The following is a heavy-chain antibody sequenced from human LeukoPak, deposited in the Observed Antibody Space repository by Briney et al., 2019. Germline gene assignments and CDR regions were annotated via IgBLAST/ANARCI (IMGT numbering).Heavy chain of an antibody. D-gene: IGHD3-10*01. V-gene: IGHV4-61*02. CDR1: GGSISSGSYY. CDR2: IYTSEST. CDR3: ARGLWFGDENPPYFDY. Sequence: PSETLSLTCTVSGGSISSGSYYWSWIRQPAGKGLEWIGRIYTSESTNYNPSLKSRVTISVDTSRNQFSLKLSSVTAADTAVYYCARGLWFGDENPPYFDYWGQGILVTVSS. J-gene: IGHJ4*02.